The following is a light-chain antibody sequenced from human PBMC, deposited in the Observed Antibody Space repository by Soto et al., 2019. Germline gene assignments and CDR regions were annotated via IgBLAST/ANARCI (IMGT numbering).Light chain of an antibody. Sequence: EIVLTQSPGTLSLSPGERVTLSCRASQNVDSLSLAWYQQKPGQAPRLLIYGASSRATGIPDRFSGSGSGTDFTLTVSRLEPEDFAVHYCHQHGPSPVFGGGTRVEIK. CDR3: HQHGPSPV. J-gene: IGKJ4*01. CDR1: QNVDSLS. V-gene: IGKV3-20*01. CDR2: GAS.